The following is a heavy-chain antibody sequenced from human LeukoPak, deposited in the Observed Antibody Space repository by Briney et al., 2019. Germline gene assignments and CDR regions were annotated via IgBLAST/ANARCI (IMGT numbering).Heavy chain of an antibody. CDR2: INPNSGDT. CDR3: ARADTSLVNFYYLGMDV. J-gene: IGHJ6*02. CDR1: GFTFTDYY. Sequence: GASVKVSCKASGFTFTDYYIHWVRQAPGQGLEWMGWINPNSGDTNYAQKFQGRVTMTRDTSINTAYMELSRLRSGDTAVYYCARADTSLVNFYYLGMDVWGQGTTVTVSS. D-gene: IGHD5-18*01. V-gene: IGHV1-2*02.